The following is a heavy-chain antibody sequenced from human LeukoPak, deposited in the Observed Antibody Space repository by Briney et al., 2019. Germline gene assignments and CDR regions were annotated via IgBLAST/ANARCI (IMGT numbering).Heavy chain of an antibody. V-gene: IGHV1-18*01. CDR2: ISAYNGNT. Sequence: GASVKVSCKASGYTFTSYGISWVRQAPGQGLGWMGWISAYNGNTNYAQKLQGRVTMTTDTSTSTAYMELRSLRSDDTAVYYCARDKEKTTYYYDSSGYCSDYWGQGTLVTVSS. D-gene: IGHD3-22*01. CDR1: GYTFTSYG. J-gene: IGHJ4*02. CDR3: ARDKEKTTYYYDSSGYCSDY.